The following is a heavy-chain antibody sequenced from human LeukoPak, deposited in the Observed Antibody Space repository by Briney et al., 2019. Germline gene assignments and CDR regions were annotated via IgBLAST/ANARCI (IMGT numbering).Heavy chain of an antibody. CDR1: GGSISSYY. Sequence: NPSETLSLTCTVSGGSISSYYWSWIRQPPGKGLEWIGYIYYSGSTNYNPSLKSRVTISVDTSKNQFSLKLSSVTAADTAVYYCARISAYSGAYYWGQGTLVTVSS. CDR3: ARISAYSGAYY. D-gene: IGHD1-26*01. CDR2: IYYSGST. J-gene: IGHJ4*02. V-gene: IGHV4-59*08.